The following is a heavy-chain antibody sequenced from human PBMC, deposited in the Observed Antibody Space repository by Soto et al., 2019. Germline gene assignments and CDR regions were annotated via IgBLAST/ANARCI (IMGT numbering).Heavy chain of an antibody. D-gene: IGHD2-8*01. CDR2: IYTSGST. CDR1: GVSISSYY. CDR3: ARDLRYCTNGVCYRDGGFYYYYGMDV. Sequence: SVTLSLTCTVSGVSISSYYWSWLRQPAGKGLEWIGRIYTSGSTNYNPSLKSRVTMSVDTSKNQFSLKLSSVTAADTAVYYCARDLRYCTNGVCYRDGGFYYYYGMDVWGQGTTVTVSS. V-gene: IGHV4-4*07. J-gene: IGHJ6*02.